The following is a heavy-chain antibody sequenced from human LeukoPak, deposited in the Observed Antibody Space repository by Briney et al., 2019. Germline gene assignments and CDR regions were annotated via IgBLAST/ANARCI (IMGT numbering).Heavy chain of an antibody. V-gene: IGHV3-48*01. D-gene: IGHD2-15*01. CDR2: ISSSSSTI. Sequence: PGGSLRLSCAASGFTFSSYSMNWVRQAPGKGLEWVSYISSSSSTIYYADSVKGRFTISRDNSKNTLFLQMNSLRAEDTAVYYCAKDNGDCSGGSCYYTDNWGQGTLVTVSS. CDR3: AKDNGDCSGGSCYYTDN. CDR1: GFTFSSYS. J-gene: IGHJ4*02.